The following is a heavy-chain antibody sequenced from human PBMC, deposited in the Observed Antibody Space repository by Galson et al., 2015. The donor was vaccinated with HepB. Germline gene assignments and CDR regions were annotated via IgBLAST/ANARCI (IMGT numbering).Heavy chain of an antibody. CDR2: ISSSSSYI. D-gene: IGHD3-10*01. J-gene: IGHJ4*02. V-gene: IGHV3-21*01. CDR3: ARDLPPGLLWFGEFDY. Sequence: SLRLSCAASGFTFSSYSMNWVRQAPGKGLEWVSSISSSSSYIYYADSVKGRFTISRDNAKNSLYLQMNSLRAEDTAVYYCARDLPPGLLWFGEFDYWGQGTLVTVSS. CDR1: GFTFSSYS.